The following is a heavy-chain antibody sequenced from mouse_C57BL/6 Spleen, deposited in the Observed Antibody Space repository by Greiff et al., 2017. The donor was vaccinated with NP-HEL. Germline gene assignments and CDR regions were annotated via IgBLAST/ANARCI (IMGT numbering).Heavy chain of an antibody. V-gene: IGHV1-69*01. CDR1: GYTFTSYW. Sequence: VQLQQPGAELVMPGASVKLSCKASGYTFTSYWMHWVKQRPGQGLEWIGEIDPSDSYTNYNQKFKGKSTLTVDKSSSTAYMQLSSLTSEDSAVYYCATLYYGNYLAYWGQGTLVTVSA. J-gene: IGHJ3*01. CDR3: ATLYYGNYLAY. D-gene: IGHD2-1*01. CDR2: IDPSDSYT.